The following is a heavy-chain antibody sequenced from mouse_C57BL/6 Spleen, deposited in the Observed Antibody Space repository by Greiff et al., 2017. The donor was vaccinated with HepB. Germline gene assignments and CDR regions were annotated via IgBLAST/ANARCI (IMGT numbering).Heavy chain of an antibody. V-gene: IGHV7-3*01. CDR1: GFTFTDYY. D-gene: IGHD2-4*01. CDR3: ASPSGSYDYDVVSYFYAIDY. J-gene: IGHJ4*01. CDR2: IRNKANGYTT. Sequence: EVKLMESGGGLVQPGGSLSLSCAASGFTFTDYYMSWVRQPPGKALEWLGFIRNKANGYTTEYSASVKGRFTISRDNSQSILYLQMNALRAEDSATYYFASPSGSYDYDVVSYFYAIDYWRQVTSVTVSS.